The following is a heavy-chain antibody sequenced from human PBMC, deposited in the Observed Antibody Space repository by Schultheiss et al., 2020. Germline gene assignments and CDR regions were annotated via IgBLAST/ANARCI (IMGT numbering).Heavy chain of an antibody. J-gene: IGHJ4*02. CDR1: GFTFSSYA. V-gene: IGHV3-7*01. Sequence: GGSLRLSCAASGFTFSSYAMSWVRQAPGKGLEWVANIKQDGSEKYYVDSVKGRFTISRDNSKNTLYLQMNSLRAEDTAVYYCARDRRGYTYGRGTFDYWGQGTLVTVSS. D-gene: IGHD5-18*01. CDR3: ARDRRGYTYGRGTFDY. CDR2: IKQDGSEK.